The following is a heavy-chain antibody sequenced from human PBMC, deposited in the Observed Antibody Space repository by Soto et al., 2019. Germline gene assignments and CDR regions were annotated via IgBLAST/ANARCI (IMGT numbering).Heavy chain of an antibody. V-gene: IGHV4-39*01. CDR3: ARIGMYSGSYPTPRDAFDI. D-gene: IGHD1-26*01. CDR1: GGSISSSSYY. Sequence: QLQLQESGPGLVKPSETLSLTCTVSGGSISSSSYYWGWIRQPPGKGLEWIGSIYYSGSTYYNPSLKSRVTISVDTSKNQFSLKLSCVTAADTAVYYCARIGMYSGSYPTPRDAFDIWGQGTMVTVSS. CDR2: IYYSGST. J-gene: IGHJ3*02.